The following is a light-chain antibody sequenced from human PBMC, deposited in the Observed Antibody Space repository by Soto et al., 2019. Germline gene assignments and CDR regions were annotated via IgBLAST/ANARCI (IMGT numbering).Light chain of an antibody. CDR3: QQCKDWPLT. CDR2: GAS. Sequence: EVVMTQSPATLSVSPGARATFSCRASQSVSINLAWFQQKPGQAPRLLIYGASTRATGIPARFSGSGSGTEFTLTISSLQSEDFAVYYCQQCKDWPLTFGGGTKVDIK. CDR1: QSVSIN. J-gene: IGKJ4*01. V-gene: IGKV3-15*01.